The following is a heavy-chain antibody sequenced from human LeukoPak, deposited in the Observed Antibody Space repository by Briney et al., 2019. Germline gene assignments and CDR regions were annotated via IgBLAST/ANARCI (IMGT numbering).Heavy chain of an antibody. Sequence: PGGSLRLSCAASGFTFSSYAMHWVRQAPGKGLEWVAVISYDGSNKYYADSVKGRFTISRDNSKNTLYLQMNSLRAEDKAVYYCALRAYYYDSSGYPKNWGQGTLVTVSS. CDR2: ISYDGSNK. CDR3: ALRAYYYDSSGYPKN. D-gene: IGHD3-22*01. J-gene: IGHJ4*02. V-gene: IGHV3-30-3*01. CDR1: GFTFSSYA.